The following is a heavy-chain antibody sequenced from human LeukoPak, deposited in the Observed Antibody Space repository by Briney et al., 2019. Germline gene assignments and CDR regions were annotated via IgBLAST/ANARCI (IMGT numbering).Heavy chain of an antibody. V-gene: IGHV3-7*01. Sequence: GGSLRLSCAASGFTFSSSWMSWVRQSPGKGRGWLANIKVDGSEKDYVDSVKGRFTISRDNAKNSLYLQMNSLRVEDTAVYYCARDPAWGALDYWGEGTLVTVCS. CDR3: ARDPAWGALDY. CDR2: IKVDGSEK. D-gene: IGHD3-16*01. J-gene: IGHJ4*02. CDR1: GFTFSSSW.